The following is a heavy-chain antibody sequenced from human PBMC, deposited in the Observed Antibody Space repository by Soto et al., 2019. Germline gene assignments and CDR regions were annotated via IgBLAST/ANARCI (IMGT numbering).Heavy chain of an antibody. D-gene: IGHD5-12*01. CDR3: ATFDGYDPDFDY. CDR1: GFTFSSYG. J-gene: IGHJ4*02. V-gene: IGHV3-33*08. Sequence: GGSLRLSCAASGFTFSSYGMHWVRQAPGKGLERVAVIWYDGSNKYYADSVKGRFTISRDNSKNTLYLQMNSLRAEDTAVYYCATFDGYDPDFDYWGQGTLVTVSS. CDR2: IWYDGSNK.